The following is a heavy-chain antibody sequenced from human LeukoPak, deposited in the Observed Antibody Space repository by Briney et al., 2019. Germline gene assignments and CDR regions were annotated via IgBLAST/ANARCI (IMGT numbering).Heavy chain of an antibody. CDR1: GGSISSSSYY. CDR2: IYYSGST. J-gene: IGHJ4*02. D-gene: IGHD3-22*01. V-gene: IGHV4-39*07. CDR3: ARGERGYYDSSGYSARGTRIDY. Sequence: SETLSLTCTVSGGSISSSSYYWGWIRQPPGKGLEWIGSIYYSGSTYYNPSLKSRVTISVDTSKNQFSLKLSSVTAADTAVYYCARGERGYYDSSGYSARGTRIDYWGQGTLVTVSS.